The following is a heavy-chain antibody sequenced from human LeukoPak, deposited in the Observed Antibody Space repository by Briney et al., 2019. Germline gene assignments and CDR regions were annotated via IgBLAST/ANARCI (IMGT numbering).Heavy chain of an antibody. Sequence: GASVKVSCKASGYTFTGYYMHWVRQAPGQGLEWMGWINPNSGGTNYAQKFQGRVTMTRDTSISTAYMELSRLRSDDTAVYYCARDRRILIRFFVGFDPWGQGTLVTVSS. CDR1: GYTFTGYY. V-gene: IGHV1-2*02. J-gene: IGHJ5*02. D-gene: IGHD3-3*01. CDR2: INPNSGGT. CDR3: ARDRRILIRFFVGFDP.